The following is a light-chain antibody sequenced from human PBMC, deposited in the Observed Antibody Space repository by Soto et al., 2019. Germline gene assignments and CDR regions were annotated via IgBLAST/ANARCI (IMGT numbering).Light chain of an antibody. J-gene: IGKJ2*01. V-gene: IGKV3-15*01. Sequence: EIVMTQSPATLSVSPGERATLSCRASQSISTELAWYQQKPGQPPRLLIYSASTRATGVPARFTGSGSGSEFTLTISGLQSEDFAVYYCQQGHNWPLTFGQGTRREL. CDR2: SAS. CDR1: QSISTE. CDR3: QQGHNWPLT.